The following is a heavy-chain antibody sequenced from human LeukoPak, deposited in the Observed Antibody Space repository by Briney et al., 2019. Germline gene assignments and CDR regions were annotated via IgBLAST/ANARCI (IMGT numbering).Heavy chain of an antibody. Sequence: NPGGSLRLSCAASGFTFSDYYMSWIRQAPGKGLEWVSYISSSGSTIYYADSVKGRFTISRDNAKNSLYLQMNSLRAEDTAVYYCAKDGWFGEPTNWFDPWGQGTLVTVSS. CDR1: GFTFSDYY. CDR2: ISSSGSTI. J-gene: IGHJ5*02. D-gene: IGHD3-10*01. V-gene: IGHV3-11*01. CDR3: AKDGWFGEPTNWFDP.